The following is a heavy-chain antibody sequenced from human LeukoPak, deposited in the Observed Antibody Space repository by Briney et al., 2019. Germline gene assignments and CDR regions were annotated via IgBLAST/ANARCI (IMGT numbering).Heavy chain of an antibody. CDR3: AKVIGSGDYGGAIDI. J-gene: IGHJ3*02. CDR1: GVSFSVYA. D-gene: IGHD4-17*01. Sequence: PWGSLRLSCAASGVSFSVYARSWIRQAPGKGLEWLSAISGSGGSPYYADSVKGRFTISRDNSKTTLYLQMKSLRAEDTAVYYCAKVIGSGDYGGAIDIWGQGTMVTVSS. V-gene: IGHV3-23*01. CDR2: ISGSGGSP.